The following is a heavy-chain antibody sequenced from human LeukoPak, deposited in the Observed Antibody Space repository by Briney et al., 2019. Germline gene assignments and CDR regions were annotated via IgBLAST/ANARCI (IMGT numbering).Heavy chain of an antibody. Sequence: GGSLRLSCAASGFTFSDYYMSWIRQAPGKGLEWVSYISSSSSYTNYADSVKGRFTISRDNAKNSLYLQMNSLRAEDTAVYYCARGAYTAMALRYDYWGQGTLVTVSS. J-gene: IGHJ4*02. CDR1: GFTFSDYY. D-gene: IGHD5-18*01. CDR2: ISSSSSYT. CDR3: ARGAYTAMALRYDY. V-gene: IGHV3-11*06.